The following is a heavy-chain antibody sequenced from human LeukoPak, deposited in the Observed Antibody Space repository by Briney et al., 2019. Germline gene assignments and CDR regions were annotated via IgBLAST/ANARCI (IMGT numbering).Heavy chain of an antibody. CDR3: ARDYNRWSTMVRGVIIGGY. J-gene: IGHJ4*02. CDR2: ISSSGSTI. V-gene: IGHV3-11*04. CDR1: GFSVSSNY. Sequence: GGSLRLSCAVSGFSVSSNYMSWVRQAPGKGLEWVSYISSSGSTIYYADSVKGRFTISRDNAKNSLYLQMNSLRAEDTAVYYCARDYNRWSTMVRGVIIGGYWGQGTLVTVSS. D-gene: IGHD3-10*01.